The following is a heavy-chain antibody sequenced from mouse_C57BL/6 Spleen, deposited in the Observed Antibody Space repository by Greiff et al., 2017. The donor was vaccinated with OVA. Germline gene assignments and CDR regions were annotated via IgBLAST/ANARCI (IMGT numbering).Heavy chain of an antibody. Sequence: VQLQQPGAELVRPGSSVKLSCKASGYTFTSYWMHWVKQRPIQGLEWIGNIDPSDSEPHYNQKFKDKATLTVDKSSSTAYMQLSSLTSEDSAVYYCAREGTTVDFDYWGQGTTLTVSS. D-gene: IGHD1-1*01. CDR3: AREGTTVDFDY. CDR1: GYTFTSYW. CDR2: IDPSDSEP. J-gene: IGHJ2*01. V-gene: IGHV1-52*01.